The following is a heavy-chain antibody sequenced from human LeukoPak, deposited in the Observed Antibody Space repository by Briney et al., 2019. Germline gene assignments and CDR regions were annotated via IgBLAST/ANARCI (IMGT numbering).Heavy chain of an antibody. D-gene: IGHD1-14*01. Sequence: ASVRISCKASGYTFTNYYIHWVRQAPGQGLEWMGIINPSGGSATYAQKFQGRVTMTRDTSTSTVYMDLSSLRSEDTAVYYCARGLGPPGKARWFDPWGQGTVVTVSS. CDR3: ARGLGPPGKARWFDP. J-gene: IGHJ5*02. CDR1: GYTFTNYY. V-gene: IGHV1-46*01. CDR2: INPSGGSA.